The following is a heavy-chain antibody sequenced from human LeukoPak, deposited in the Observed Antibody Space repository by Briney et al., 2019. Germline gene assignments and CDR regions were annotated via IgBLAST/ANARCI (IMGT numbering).Heavy chain of an antibody. Sequence: SETLSLTCSVFGASFSGNYWIWIRQPPGKGLEWIGEITHVGDSNYNPSLKSRVTISLDTSKSQFSLKLHSLTAADTAVYYCARVGYYDILTGYLGTDYWGQGTLVTVSS. CDR3: ARVGYYDILTGYLGTDY. CDR2: ITHVGDS. J-gene: IGHJ4*02. D-gene: IGHD3-9*01. CDR1: GASFSGNY. V-gene: IGHV4-34*01.